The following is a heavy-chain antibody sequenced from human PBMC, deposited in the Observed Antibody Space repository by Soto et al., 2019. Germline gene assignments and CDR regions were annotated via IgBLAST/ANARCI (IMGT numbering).Heavy chain of an antibody. CDR3: AFNSGSGSYYFDY. J-gene: IGHJ4*02. CDR1: GFTFSSYA. V-gene: IGHV3-23*01. CDR2: ISGGETT. D-gene: IGHD3-10*01. Sequence: EVQLLESGGGLVQPGGSLRLSCAASGFTFSSYAMWWVRQAPGKGLECVSAISGGETTYYADSVKGRFTISRDNSKNTLYLQMNSLRAEDTAVYYCAFNSGSGSYYFDYWGQGTLVTVSS.